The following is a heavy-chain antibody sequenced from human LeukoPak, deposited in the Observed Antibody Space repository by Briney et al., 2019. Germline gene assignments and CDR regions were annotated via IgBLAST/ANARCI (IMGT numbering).Heavy chain of an antibody. CDR1: GYTFTSYD. J-gene: IGHJ3*02. CDR3: ARVGPSDAFDI. CDR2: INHNSGNT. Sequence: ASVKVSCKASGYTFTSYDVNWVRQATGQGLEWVGWINHNSGNTGYAQKFPARVTMTRNPSIRPAYMELSSLRSEDTAVYYCARVGPSDAFDIWGQGKMVTVSS. V-gene: IGHV1-8*01. D-gene: IGHD3-16*01.